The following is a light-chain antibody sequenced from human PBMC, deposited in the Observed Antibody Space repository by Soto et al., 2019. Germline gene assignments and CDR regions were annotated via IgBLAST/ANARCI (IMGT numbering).Light chain of an antibody. Sequence: QSVLTQPPSVSGAPGQRVSISCTGSTSNIGAPYDVHWYQHLPGTAPKLLIYGDNNRPSGVPDRFSGFKSGTSASLTITGLQAEDEADYYCQSYDTSVSGARVFGGGTKVTVL. J-gene: IGLJ3*02. CDR3: QSYDTSVSGARV. V-gene: IGLV1-40*01. CDR2: GDN. CDR1: TSNIGAPYD.